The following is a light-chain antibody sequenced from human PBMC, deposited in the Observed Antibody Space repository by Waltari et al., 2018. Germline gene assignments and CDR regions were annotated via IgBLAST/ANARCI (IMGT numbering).Light chain of an antibody. CDR3: KQRKFWPYT. V-gene: IGKV3-11*01. CDR1: QSVTDY. CDR2: DSS. J-gene: IGKJ2*01. Sequence: EVVLTQSPATLSLSPGDEATLSCRASQSVTDYVAWYQQKPGQAPRLVIYDSSNRATGIPARFSGSGSGTDSTLTISSLEPEDFAVYYCKQRKFWPYTFGQGTKLDIK.